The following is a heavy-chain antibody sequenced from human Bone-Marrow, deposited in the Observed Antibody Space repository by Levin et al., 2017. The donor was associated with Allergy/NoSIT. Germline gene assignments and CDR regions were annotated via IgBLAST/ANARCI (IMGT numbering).Heavy chain of an antibody. CDR3: ARAGTTGSTQDY. Sequence: LSLTCATSGFTFSDHYMDWVRQAPGKGLEWVGRTRNKANSYTTEYAASVKGRFTISRDDSKTSLYLHMNSLKTEDTATYYCARAGTTGSTQDYWGQGTLVTVSS. CDR2: TRNKANSYTT. CDR1: GFTFSDHY. V-gene: IGHV3-72*01. D-gene: IGHD1-1*01. J-gene: IGHJ4*02.